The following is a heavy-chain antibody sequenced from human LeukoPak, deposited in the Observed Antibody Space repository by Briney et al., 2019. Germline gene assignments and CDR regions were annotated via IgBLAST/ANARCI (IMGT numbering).Heavy chain of an antibody. J-gene: IGHJ6*03. CDR2: INPNSGGT. CDR1: GYTFTGYY. CDR3: ARLYSGYGNYYYYMDV. V-gene: IGHV1-2*02. Sequence: ASVTVSCKASGYTFTGYYMHWVRQAPGQGLEWMGWINPNSGGTNYAQKFQGRVTMTGDTSISTAYMELSSLRSDDTAVYYCARLYSGYGNYYYYMDVWGKGTTVTVSS. D-gene: IGHD5-12*01.